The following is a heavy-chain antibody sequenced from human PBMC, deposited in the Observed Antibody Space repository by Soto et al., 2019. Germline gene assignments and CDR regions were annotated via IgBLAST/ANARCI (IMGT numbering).Heavy chain of an antibody. Sequence: VASVKFSCKVSGYTLTGLSMDWVRDAPGKGLEWMGGFDPEDGETIYAQKFQGRVTMTEDTSTDTAYMELSSLRSEDTAVYYCATDGASSGSSCYYYGMDVWGQGTTVTVSS. D-gene: IGHD1-26*01. CDR3: ATDGASSGSSCYYYGMDV. V-gene: IGHV1-24*01. J-gene: IGHJ6*02. CDR1: GYTLTGLS. CDR2: FDPEDGET.